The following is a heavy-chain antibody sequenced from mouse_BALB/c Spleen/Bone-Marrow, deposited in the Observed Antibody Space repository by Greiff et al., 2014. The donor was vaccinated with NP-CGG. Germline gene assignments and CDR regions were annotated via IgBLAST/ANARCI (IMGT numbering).Heavy chain of an antibody. CDR2: ILPGSYST. D-gene: IGHD2-2*01. CDR3: ARRGGYPWFAY. V-gene: IGHV1-9*01. J-gene: IGHJ3*01. Sequence: VQVVESGAELMRPGASVKISCKATGYTFRNHWIEWVKQRPGHGLEWIGEILPGSYSTNYNEKLKGKATFTADTSSNTAYMQLSSLTSEDSAVYYCARRGGYPWFAYWGQGTLVTVSA. CDR1: GYTFRNHW.